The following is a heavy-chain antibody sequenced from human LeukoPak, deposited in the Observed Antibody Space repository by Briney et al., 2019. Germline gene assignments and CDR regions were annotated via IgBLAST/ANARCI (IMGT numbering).Heavy chain of an antibody. CDR3: AKVPSSSWYYYYYMDV. CDR2: ISYDGSKT. D-gene: IGHD6-13*01. J-gene: IGHJ6*03. V-gene: IGHV3-30*04. CDR1: GFTFSSYA. Sequence: GSLRLSCAASGFTFSSYAMHWVRQAPGKGLEWVAIISYDGSKTYYADSVKGRFTISRDNSKNTLYLQMNSLRAEDTAVYYCAKVPSSSWYYYYYMDVWGKGTTVTVSS.